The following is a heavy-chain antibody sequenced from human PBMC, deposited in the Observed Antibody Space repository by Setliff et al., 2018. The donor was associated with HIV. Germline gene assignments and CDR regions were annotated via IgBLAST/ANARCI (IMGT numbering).Heavy chain of an antibody. CDR3: AATYCRGGGRDCPQMYDY. CDR2: INYSGTT. J-gene: IGHJ4*02. V-gene: IGHV4-34*01. Sequence: SETLSLTCAVYGGSFSDHYWSWIRQPPGKGLEWIGEINYSGTTNHNPFLKSRVTISVDTSKKQFSLKLNSVTAADSAIYYCAATYCRGGGRDCPQMYDYWGQGSLVTVSS. CDR1: GGSFSDHY. D-gene: IGHD2-15*01.